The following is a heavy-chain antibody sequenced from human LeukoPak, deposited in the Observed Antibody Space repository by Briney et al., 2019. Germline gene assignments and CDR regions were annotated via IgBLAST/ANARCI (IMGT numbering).Heavy chain of an antibody. CDR1: GGSISSGGYY. V-gene: IGHV4-30-2*01. CDR3: ARFSGSYYNYFDY. Sequence: SETLSLTCTVSGGSISSGGYYWSWIRQPPGKGLEWIGYIYHSGSTYYNPSLKSRVTISVDTSKNQFSLKLSSVTAADTAVYYCARFSGSYYNYFDYWGQGTLVTVSS. CDR2: IYHSGST. D-gene: IGHD1-26*01. J-gene: IGHJ4*02.